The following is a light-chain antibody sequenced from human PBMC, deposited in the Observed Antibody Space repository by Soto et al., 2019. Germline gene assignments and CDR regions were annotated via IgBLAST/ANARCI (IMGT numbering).Light chain of an antibody. V-gene: IGKV3-11*01. CDR1: QRVSSY. CDR3: QQRGNWPLT. J-gene: IGKJ4*01. CDR2: DGS. Sequence: IVLTQSPATLSLSPGERATLSCRASQRVSSYLAWYQQRPGQAPRLLIYDGSSRATGIPARFSGSGFGTDFTLTIASLEPEDFAVYYCQQRGNWPLTFGGGTKVDIK.